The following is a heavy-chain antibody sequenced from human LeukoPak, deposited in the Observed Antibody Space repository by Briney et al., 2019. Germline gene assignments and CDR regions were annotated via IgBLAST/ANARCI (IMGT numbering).Heavy chain of an antibody. Sequence: PGGSLRLSCAASGFTFDDYGMSWVRQAPGKGLEWVSGINWNGGSTGYADSVKGRFTISRDNDKNSLYLQMNSLRAEDTALYYCARDRNYGSGNDAFDIWGQGTMVTVSS. J-gene: IGHJ3*02. CDR3: ARDRNYGSGNDAFDI. CDR2: INWNGGST. D-gene: IGHD3-10*01. CDR1: GFTFDDYG. V-gene: IGHV3-20*04.